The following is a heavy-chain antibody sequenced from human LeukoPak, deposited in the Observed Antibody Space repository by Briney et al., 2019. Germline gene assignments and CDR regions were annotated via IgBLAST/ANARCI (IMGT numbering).Heavy chain of an antibody. V-gene: IGHV4-34*01. CDR3: ARGLGGY. Sequence: SETLSLTCAVYGGSFSGYYWSWIRQPPGKGLEWIGEINHSGSTNYNPSLKSRFAISVDTSKNQFSLKLSSVTAADTAVYYCARGLGGYWGQGTLVTVSS. CDR1: GGSFSGYY. J-gene: IGHJ4*02. D-gene: IGHD3-16*01. CDR2: INHSGST.